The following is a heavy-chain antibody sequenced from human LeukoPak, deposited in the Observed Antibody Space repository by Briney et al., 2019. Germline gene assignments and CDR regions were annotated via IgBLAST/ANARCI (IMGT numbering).Heavy chain of an antibody. CDR2: IYPDDSET. Sequence: GESLKISCKGSGYSFFGYWIGWVRQMPDKGLEWMGIIYPDDSETGYSPAFQGQVTISADKSISTAYLQWSSLKASDTAMYYCARFSGTSLAKNWFDPWGQGTLVTVSS. D-gene: IGHD1-7*01. CDR1: GYSFFGYW. CDR3: ARFSGTSLAKNWFDP. J-gene: IGHJ5*02. V-gene: IGHV5-51*01.